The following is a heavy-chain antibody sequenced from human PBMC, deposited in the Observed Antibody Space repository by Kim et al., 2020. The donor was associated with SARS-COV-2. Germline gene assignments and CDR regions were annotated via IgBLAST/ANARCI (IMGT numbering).Heavy chain of an antibody. D-gene: IGHD3-16*01. V-gene: IGHV3-23*01. CDR3: RKEGGWGGCGH. CDR2: LSVNSNTT. CDR1: GFTFTTHA. Sequence: GGSLRLSCAASGFTFTTHAMAWVRQPAGAGLEWISTLSVNSNTTYYADSVKGRFTISGDTSKTTLYLQMTSLRAEDPAVYFGRKEGGWGGCGHWARGT. J-gene: IGHJ4*02.